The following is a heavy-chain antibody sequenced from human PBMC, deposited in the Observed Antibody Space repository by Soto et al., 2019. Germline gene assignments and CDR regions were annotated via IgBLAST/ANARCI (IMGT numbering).Heavy chain of an antibody. D-gene: IGHD3-9*01. CDR1: GGAFRTYA. J-gene: IGHJ6*02. Sequence: QVQLVQSGTEVKKPGSSVKVSCKASGGAFRTYAFSWVRQTPGQGLEWMGAIMPVFGTATYAQQVQGRITITAGESTSTVNMELTSARPEDPAVFYRAASRGFDAGMDVWGPGTRVNVS. CDR2: IMPVFGTA. V-gene: IGHV1-69*01. CDR3: AASRGFDAGMDV.